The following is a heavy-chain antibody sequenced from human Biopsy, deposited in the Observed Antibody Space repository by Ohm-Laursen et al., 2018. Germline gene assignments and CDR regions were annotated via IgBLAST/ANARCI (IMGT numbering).Heavy chain of an antibody. V-gene: IGHV1-69*04. CDR1: GDTFTTSA. CDR2: IIPILGTV. D-gene: IGHD3-10*01. CDR3: ASGDIGGIGLDV. J-gene: IGHJ6*02. Sequence: SVKVSCNASGDTFTTSAISWVRQVPGQGLDWMGRIIPILGTVDYGQNFQGRVTIRADTPTTFLELTSLRYDDTAVYYCASGDIGGIGLDVWGLGTTVTVSS.